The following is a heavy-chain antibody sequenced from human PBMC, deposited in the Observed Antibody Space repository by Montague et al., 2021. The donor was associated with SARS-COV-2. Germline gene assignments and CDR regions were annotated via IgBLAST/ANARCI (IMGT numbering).Heavy chain of an antibody. V-gene: IGHV4-61*05. CDR1: GASISRSDYY. D-gene: IGHD3-3*01. CDR3: AGTYYDFWSGFIHYYYMDV. Sequence: SETLSLTCNVSGASISRSDYYWAWIRQPPGKGLEWIGYIYYSGSTNYNPSLKSRVTISVDTSKNQFSLKLSSVTAADTAVYYCAGTYYDFWSGFIHYYYMDVWGQGTTVTVSS. J-gene: IGHJ6*03. CDR2: IYYSGST.